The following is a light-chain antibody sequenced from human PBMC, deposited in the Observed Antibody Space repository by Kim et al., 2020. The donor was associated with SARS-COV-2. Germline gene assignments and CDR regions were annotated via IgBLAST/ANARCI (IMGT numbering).Light chain of an antibody. CDR1: SSNIGSNY. CDR3: AAWDDSLSGQVV. Sequence: QRVTISCSGSSSNIGSNYVYWYQQLPGTAPKLLSYRNNQRPSGVPDRFSGSKSGTSASLAISGLRSEDEADYYCAAWDDSLSGQVVFGGGTQLTVL. J-gene: IGLJ2*01. CDR2: RNN. V-gene: IGLV1-47*01.